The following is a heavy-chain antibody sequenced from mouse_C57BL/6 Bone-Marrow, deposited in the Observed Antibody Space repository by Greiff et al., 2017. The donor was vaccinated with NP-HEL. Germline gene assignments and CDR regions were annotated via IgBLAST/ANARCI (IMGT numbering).Heavy chain of an antibody. V-gene: IGHV2-9-1*01. Sequence: VQLKESGPGLVAPSQSLSITCTVSGFSLTSYAISWVRQPPGKGLEWLGVIWTGGGTNYNSALKSRLSISKDNSKSQVFLKMNSLQTDDTARYYCASYDYDWGYYAMDYWGQGTSVTVSS. CDR3: ASYDYDWGYYAMDY. CDR2: IWTGGGT. CDR1: GFSLTSYA. D-gene: IGHD2-4*01. J-gene: IGHJ4*01.